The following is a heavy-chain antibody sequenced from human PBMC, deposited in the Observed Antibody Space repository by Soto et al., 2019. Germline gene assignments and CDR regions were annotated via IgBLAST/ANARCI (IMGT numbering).Heavy chain of an antibody. CDR2: IKTNIIGGAT. CDR3: NELWYYTESSGY. D-gene: IGHD3-3*01. Sequence: PRRLPCAVSGFSLSSMCMHLFRQAPGKGLEWVGRIKTNIIGGATDYAAPLKGRFIISRDDSKNTLYLQMNTLKTEDTAVYYCNELWYYTESSGYWGQGPLVNVS. J-gene: IGHJ4*02. CDR1: GFSLSSMC. V-gene: IGHV3-15*01.